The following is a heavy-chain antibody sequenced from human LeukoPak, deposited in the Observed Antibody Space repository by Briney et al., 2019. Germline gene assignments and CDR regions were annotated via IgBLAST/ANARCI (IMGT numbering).Heavy chain of an antibody. CDR2: INPHSGGT. CDR1: GYTFTGYY. D-gene: IGHD6-19*01. V-gene: IGHV1-2*02. J-gene: IGHJ4*02. CDR3: ARDKDLGAVAGTFDF. Sequence: ASVKVSCKTSGYTFTGYYIHWVRQAPGQGLEWMGWINPHSGGTNYVQRFQGRVTMTRDTSIATAYMELRSLGSDDTAVYFCARDKDLGAVAGTFDFWGQGTLVTVSS.